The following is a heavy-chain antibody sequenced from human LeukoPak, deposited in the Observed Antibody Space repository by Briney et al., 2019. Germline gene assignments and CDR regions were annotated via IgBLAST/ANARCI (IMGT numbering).Heavy chain of an antibody. CDR1: GYTFISYG. CDR2: ISPYTTKT. V-gene: IGHV1-18*01. J-gene: IGHJ6*03. D-gene: IGHD1-26*01. Sequence: VRVSCKASGYTFISYGITWVRQAPGQGLEWMGWISPYTTKTNYAQSLQGRVTMTTDTSTSTAYMELRSLRSDDTAVYYCAREGGVGPTAPPDYYSYQMDVWGKGTTVTVSS. CDR3: AREGGVGPTAPPDYYSYQMDV.